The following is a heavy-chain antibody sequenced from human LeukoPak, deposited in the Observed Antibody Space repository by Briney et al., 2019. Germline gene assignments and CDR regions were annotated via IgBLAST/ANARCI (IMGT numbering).Heavy chain of an antibody. D-gene: IGHD5-18*01. J-gene: IGHJ4*02. CDR2: ISGSGGST. Sequence: GGSLRLSCAASGFTFSNYAMSWARQAPGKGLEWVSAISGSGGSTYYADSVKGRYTISRDNSKNTLYLQMNSLRAEDTAVYDCTKGTIWLPFDYWGQGTLVTVSS. CDR1: GFTFSNYA. CDR3: TKGTIWLPFDY. V-gene: IGHV3-23*01.